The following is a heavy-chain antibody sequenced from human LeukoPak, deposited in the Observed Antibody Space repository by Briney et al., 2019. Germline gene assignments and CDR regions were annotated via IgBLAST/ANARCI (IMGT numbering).Heavy chain of an antibody. J-gene: IGHJ4*02. CDR1: GFTVSSNY. CDR3: ARATYDFWSGPNFDY. CDR2: IYSGGST. Sequence: GGSLRLSCAASGFTVSSNYMSWVRQAPGKGLEWVSVIYSGGSTYYADSVKGRFTISRDNSKNTLYLQMNSLRAEDTAVYYYARATYDFWSGPNFDYWGQGTLVTVSS. V-gene: IGHV3-53*01. D-gene: IGHD3-3*01.